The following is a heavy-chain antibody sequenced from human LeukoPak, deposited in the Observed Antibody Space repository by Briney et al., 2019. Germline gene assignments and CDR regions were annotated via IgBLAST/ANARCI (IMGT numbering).Heavy chain of an antibody. J-gene: IGHJ5*02. D-gene: IGHD7-27*01. CDR3: ARVLLTGDHPFDP. CDR1: GYTFTSYY. V-gene: IGHV1-46*01. Sequence: ASVKVSCKASGYTFTSYYMHWVRQAPGQGLEWMGIINPSGGSTSYAQKFQGRVTMTRDTSTSTVYMEPSSLRSEDTAVYYCARVLLTGDHPFDPWGQGTLVTVSS. CDR2: INPSGGST.